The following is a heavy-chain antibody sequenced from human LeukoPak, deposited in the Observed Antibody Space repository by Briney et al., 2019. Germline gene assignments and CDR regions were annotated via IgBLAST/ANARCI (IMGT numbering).Heavy chain of an antibody. CDR2: INSDGSGI. D-gene: IGHD5-18*01. J-gene: IGHJ4*02. V-gene: IGHV3-74*01. CDR1: GFTISSHW. CDR3: AREDTTMVASSRLDY. Sequence: PGGSLRLSCAASGFTISSHWMHWVRQGPGKGLVWVSRINSDGSGISYGDSVKGRFTISRDNAKNTLYLQMNSLRAEDTAVYYCAREDTTMVASSRLDYWGQGTLVTVSS.